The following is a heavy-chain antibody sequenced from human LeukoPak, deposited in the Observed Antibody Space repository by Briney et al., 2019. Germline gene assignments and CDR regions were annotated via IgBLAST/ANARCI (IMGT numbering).Heavy chain of an antibody. V-gene: IGHV3-21*01. Sequence: NTGGSLRLSCAASGFTFSSYSTNWVRQAPGKGLEWVSSISSSSSYIYYADSVKGRFTISRDNAKNSLYLQMNSLRAEDTAVYYCARDEFGSGYWFDPWGQGTLVTVSS. J-gene: IGHJ5*02. D-gene: IGHD3-10*01. CDR3: ARDEFGSGYWFDP. CDR2: ISSSSSYI. CDR1: GFTFSSYS.